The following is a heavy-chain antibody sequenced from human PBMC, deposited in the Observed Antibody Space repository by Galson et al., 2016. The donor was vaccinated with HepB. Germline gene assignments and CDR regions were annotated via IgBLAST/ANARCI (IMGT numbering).Heavy chain of an antibody. CDR3: AHRGVIRGVILEKFDY. Sequence: PALVKPTQTLTLTCTFSGFSLSTNGVGVGWIRQPPGKALEWLAVIYWDDDKRYSPSLKSRLTITKDTSKNQVVLTMTNMDPVDTATYYCAHRGVIRGVILEKFDYWGQGTLVTVSS. D-gene: IGHD3-10*01. J-gene: IGHJ4*02. CDR1: GFSLSTNGVG. V-gene: IGHV2-5*02. CDR2: IYWDDDK.